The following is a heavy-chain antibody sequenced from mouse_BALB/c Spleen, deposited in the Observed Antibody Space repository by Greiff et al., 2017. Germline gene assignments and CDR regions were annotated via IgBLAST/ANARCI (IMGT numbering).Heavy chain of an antibody. CDR2: ISSGGGST. Sequence: EVKLMESGGGLVKPGGSLKLSCAASGFAFSSYDMSWVRQTPEKRLEWVAYISSGGGSTYYPDTVKGRFTISRDNAKNTLYLQMSSLKSEDTAMYYCAREGYGSYYFDYWGQGTTLTVSS. CDR1: GFAFSSYD. V-gene: IGHV5-12-1*01. CDR3: AREGYGSYYFDY. J-gene: IGHJ2*01. D-gene: IGHD2-2*01.